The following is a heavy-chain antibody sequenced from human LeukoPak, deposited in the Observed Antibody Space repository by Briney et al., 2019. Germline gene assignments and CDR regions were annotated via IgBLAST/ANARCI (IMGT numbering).Heavy chain of an antibody. Sequence: GGSLRLSCAASGFTFSNYDMHWVRQTRGGGLGWVSGIGTLADTFYPDSAKGRFTISRDNAKNSLYLQMNSLRADDTAVYYCVRDQTIDSRAGPSDPFDVWGQGTMVTVSS. J-gene: IGHJ3*01. CDR3: VRDQTIDSRAGPSDPFDV. CDR1: GFTFSNYD. CDR2: IGTLADT. V-gene: IGHV3-13*01. D-gene: IGHD3-3*01.